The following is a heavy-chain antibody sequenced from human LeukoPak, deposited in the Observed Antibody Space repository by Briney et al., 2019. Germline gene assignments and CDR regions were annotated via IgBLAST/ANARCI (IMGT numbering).Heavy chain of an antibody. Sequence: SETLSLTCTVSGGSISSYYWSWIRQPPGKGLEWIGYIYYSGSTNYNPSLKSRVTISVDTSKNQSSLKLSSVTAADTAVYYCARRKTGLLWFGEPFFDYWGQGTLVTVSS. J-gene: IGHJ4*02. V-gene: IGHV4-59*08. CDR2: IYYSGST. CDR1: GGSISSYY. D-gene: IGHD3-10*01. CDR3: ARRKTGLLWFGEPFFDY.